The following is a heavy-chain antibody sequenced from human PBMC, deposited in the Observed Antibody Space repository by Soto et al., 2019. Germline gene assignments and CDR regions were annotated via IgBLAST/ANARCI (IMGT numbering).Heavy chain of an antibody. CDR1: SGSISSGDYY. CDR3: VREKRTVTTFLDY. V-gene: IGHV4-31*03. J-gene: IGHJ4*02. Sequence: PSETLSLTCTVSSGSISSGDYYWNWIRHHPEKGLEWIGYIFYTGSTYYSPSLKSRVTISLDTSKNQFSLKLSSVTVADTAMYYCVREKRTVTTFLDYWGQGTLVTVSS. CDR2: IFYTGST. D-gene: IGHD4-17*01.